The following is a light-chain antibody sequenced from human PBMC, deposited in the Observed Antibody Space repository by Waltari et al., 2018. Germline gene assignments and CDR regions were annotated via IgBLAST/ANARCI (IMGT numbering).Light chain of an antibody. CDR3: MQATQFPQFT. Sequence: DIVMTQTPLSSPVTLGQPASISCRSIQSLVHSDGNTYLSWLHQRPGQPPRLLIYKIYNRFSGVPDRFSGSGAGTDFTLKISRVEAEDVGVYYCMQATQFPQFTFGGGTKVEIK. CDR1: QSLVHSDGNTY. CDR2: KIY. V-gene: IGKV2-24*01. J-gene: IGKJ4*01.